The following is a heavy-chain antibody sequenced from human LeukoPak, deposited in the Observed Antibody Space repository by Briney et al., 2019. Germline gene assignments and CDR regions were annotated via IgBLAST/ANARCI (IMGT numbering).Heavy chain of an antibody. CDR1: GFTFDDYA. CDR2: ISWNSGSI. V-gene: IGHV3-9*01. CDR3: ARETRYYYGMDV. J-gene: IGHJ6*02. Sequence: GGSLRLSCAASGFTFDDYAMHWVRQAPGKGLEWVSGISWNSGSIGYADSVKGRFTISRDNAKNSLYLQMNSLRAEDTAVYYCARETRYYYGMDVWGQGTAVTVSS.